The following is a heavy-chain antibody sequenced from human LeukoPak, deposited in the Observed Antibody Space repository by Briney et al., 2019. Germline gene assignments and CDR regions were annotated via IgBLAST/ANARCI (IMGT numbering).Heavy chain of an antibody. V-gene: IGHV3-9*01. CDR1: GFTFDDYA. D-gene: IGHD6-25*01. J-gene: IGHJ4*02. CDR2: ISYNRDGI. CDR3: AKGAAAGIQGYFDY. Sequence: GGSLRLSCVASGFTFDDYAMHWVRQAPGKGLEWVSGISYNRDGIGYADSVKGRFTVSRDNAKNSLYLQMNSLRSEDTALYYCAKGAAAGIQGYFDYWGQGILVTVSS.